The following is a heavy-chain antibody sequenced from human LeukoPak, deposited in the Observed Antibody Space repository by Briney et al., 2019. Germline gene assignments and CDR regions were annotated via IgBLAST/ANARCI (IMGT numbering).Heavy chain of an antibody. CDR3: AREYDSKGRFDN. J-gene: IGHJ4*02. D-gene: IGHD3-22*01. Sequence: PGGSLRLSCAISGFTFTAHSMNWVRQAPGKGLEWVSFISSDSTYKYYGDSVKGRFTISRDSANAYLQMNSLRAEDTATYHCAREYDSKGRFDNWGQGTLVTVSS. CDR1: GFTFTAHS. V-gene: IGHV3-21*01. CDR2: ISSDSTYK.